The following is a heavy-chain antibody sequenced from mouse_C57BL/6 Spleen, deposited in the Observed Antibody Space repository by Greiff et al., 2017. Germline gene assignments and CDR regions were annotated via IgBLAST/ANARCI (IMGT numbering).Heavy chain of an antibody. CDR2: IYPGSGST. CDR3: ARADYDYDPFDY. Sequence: QVQLQQPGAELVKPGASVKMSCKASGYTFTSFWITWVKQRTGQGLEWIGVIYPGSGSTNYNEKFKSKATLTVDTSSSTAYMQLSSLTSEDSAVYYRARADYDYDPFDYWGQGTTLTVSS. D-gene: IGHD2-4*01. J-gene: IGHJ2*01. CDR1: GYTFTSFW. V-gene: IGHV1-55*01.